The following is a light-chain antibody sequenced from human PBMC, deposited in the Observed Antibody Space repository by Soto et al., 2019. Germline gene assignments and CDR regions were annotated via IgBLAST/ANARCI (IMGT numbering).Light chain of an antibody. CDR2: LGS. J-gene: IGKJ1*01. CDR3: MQALQTPWT. V-gene: IGKV2-28*01. CDR1: QSLLFSNGYNY. Sequence: DIVMTQSPLSLPVTPGEPASISCRSSQSLLFSNGYNYLDWYLQKPGQSPQLLIYLGSNRASGVADRFSCSGSGTDFTLKISRVEAEDVGVYYCMQALQTPWTFGQGTKVEIK.